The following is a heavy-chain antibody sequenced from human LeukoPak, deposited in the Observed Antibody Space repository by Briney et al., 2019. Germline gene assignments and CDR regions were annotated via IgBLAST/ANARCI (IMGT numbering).Heavy chain of an antibody. V-gene: IGHV4-31*03. D-gene: IGHD2-15*01. CDR3: ARGIVAGGQFDP. Sequence: SQTLSLTCTVSGGSISSGGYYWSWIRQHPGKGLEWIGYIYYSGSTYYNPSLKSRVTISVDTSKNQFSLKLSSVTAADTAVYYCARGIVAGGQFDPWGQGTLVTVSS. J-gene: IGHJ5*02. CDR1: GGSISSGGYY. CDR2: IYYSGST.